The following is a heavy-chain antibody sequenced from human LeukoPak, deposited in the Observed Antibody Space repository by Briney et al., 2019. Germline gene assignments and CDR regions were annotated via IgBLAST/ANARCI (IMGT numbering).Heavy chain of an antibody. V-gene: IGHV4-34*01. J-gene: IGHJ6*02. CDR2: INHSGST. Sequence: SETLSLTCAVYGGSFSGYYWSWIRQPPGKGLEWIGEINHSGSTNYNPSLKSRVTISVDTSKNQFPLKLSSVTAADTAVYYCARVYNWNYDYYYYGMDVWGQGTTVTVSS. CDR3: ARVYNWNYDYYYYGMDV. D-gene: IGHD1-7*01. CDR1: GGSFSGYY.